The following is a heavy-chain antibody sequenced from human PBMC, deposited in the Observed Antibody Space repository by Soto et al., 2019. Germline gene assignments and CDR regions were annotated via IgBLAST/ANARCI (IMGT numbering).Heavy chain of an antibody. J-gene: IGHJ4*02. CDR1: GGSISSGGYS. Sequence: QLQLQESGSGLVKSSQTLSLTCAVAGGSISSGGYSWSWIRQPPGKGLEWIGYMYHSGSTYYIPALKSRVTISIDRSKNQFSLKLSSVTAAGTAVYYCATVPDYWGQGILVTVSS. D-gene: IGHD2-2*01. V-gene: IGHV4-30-2*01. CDR2: MYHSGST. CDR3: ATVPDY.